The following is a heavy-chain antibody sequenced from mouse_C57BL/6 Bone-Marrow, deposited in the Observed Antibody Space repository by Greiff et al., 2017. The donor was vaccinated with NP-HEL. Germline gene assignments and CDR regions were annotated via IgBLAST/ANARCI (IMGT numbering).Heavy chain of an antibody. CDR1: GYTFTSYW. V-gene: IGHV1-64*01. CDR2: IHPNSGST. CDR3: AAQAIMDY. D-gene: IGHD3-2*02. Sequence: QVQLKESGAELVKPGASVKLSCKASGYTFTSYWMHWVKQRPGQGLEWIGMIHPNSGSTNYNEKFKSKATLTVDKSSSTAYMQLSSLTSEDSAVYYCAAQAIMDYWGQGTSVTVSS. J-gene: IGHJ4*01.